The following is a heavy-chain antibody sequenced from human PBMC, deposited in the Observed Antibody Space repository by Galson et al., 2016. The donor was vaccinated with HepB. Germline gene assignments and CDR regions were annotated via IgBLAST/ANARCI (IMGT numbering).Heavy chain of an antibody. CDR2: ISSSSSSI. J-gene: IGHJ2*01. CDR3: ATRYCSGGSCYSAAPGYWYFDL. Sequence: CLRLSCAASGFTFSSYTMNWVRQAPGKGREWVSYISSSSSSIYYADSVKGRFPLSRDNAKNSLYLQMNSLRDEDTAVYYCATRYCSGGSCYSAAPGYWYFDLWGRGTLVTVSS. V-gene: IGHV3-48*02. D-gene: IGHD2-15*01. CDR1: GFTFSSYT.